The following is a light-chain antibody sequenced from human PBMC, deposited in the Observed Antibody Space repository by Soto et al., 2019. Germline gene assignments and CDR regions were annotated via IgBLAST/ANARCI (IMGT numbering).Light chain of an antibody. Sequence: DIQLTQSPSSLSASVGDRVTITCQASQDISTFLNWYQQKTGKAPNLLIYDASELQTGVPSRFSGSGSGTDFTFPLSRLQPEDFETYSCQQYYNLPITFGQGTRLEIK. J-gene: IGKJ5*01. V-gene: IGKV1-33*01. CDR1: QDISTF. CDR3: QQYYNLPIT. CDR2: DAS.